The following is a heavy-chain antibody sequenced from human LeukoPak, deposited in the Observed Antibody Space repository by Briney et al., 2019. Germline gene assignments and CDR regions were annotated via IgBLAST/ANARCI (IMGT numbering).Heavy chain of an antibody. D-gene: IGHD2-21*02. Sequence: GGSLRLSCAASGFTFNSYAVSWVRRAPGKGLEWVSTISGSGGYTYYADSVKGRFTISRDNSKNTLYLQMNSLRAEDTAVYYCAKDLAYCGGDCYGLATDGAFDIWGQGTLVTVSS. CDR2: ISGSGGYT. J-gene: IGHJ3*02. CDR1: GFTFNSYA. V-gene: IGHV3-23*01. CDR3: AKDLAYCGGDCYGLATDGAFDI.